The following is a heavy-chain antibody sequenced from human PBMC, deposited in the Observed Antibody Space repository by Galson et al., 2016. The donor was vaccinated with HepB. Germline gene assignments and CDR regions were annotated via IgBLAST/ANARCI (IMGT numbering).Heavy chain of an antibody. Sequence: SLRLSCAASGFRFSDYWMIWVRQAPGKGLVWVSRINSDGSSTSYADSVKGRFTISRDTAKNTLYLQMNSLRPEDTAVYYCARRDYFDYWGQGTLVTVSS. CDR1: GFRFSDYW. CDR2: INSDGSST. CDR3: ARRDYFDY. J-gene: IGHJ4*02. V-gene: IGHV3-74*01.